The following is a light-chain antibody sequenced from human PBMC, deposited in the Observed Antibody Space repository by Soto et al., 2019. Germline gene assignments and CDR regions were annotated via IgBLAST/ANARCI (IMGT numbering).Light chain of an antibody. Sequence: QSVLTQPASVSGSPGQSITISCTGTSSDVGGYNYVSWYQQHSGTAPKLMIYEVANRPSGVSNRSSGSNSSNTASLTISGLQAEDEANYYRSSYTSSTTHVFGTGTKLTVL. CDR3: SSYTSSTTHV. V-gene: IGLV2-14*01. CDR2: EVA. CDR1: SSDVGGYNY. J-gene: IGLJ1*01.